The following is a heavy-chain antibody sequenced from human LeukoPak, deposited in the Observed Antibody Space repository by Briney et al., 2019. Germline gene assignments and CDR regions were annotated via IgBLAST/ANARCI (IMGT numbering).Heavy chain of an antibody. D-gene: IGHD2-15*01. J-gene: IGHJ5*02. CDR3: ARGRVFSMVVAATKNNNWFDP. CDR1: RYTFTDYD. CDR2: ISPNTGGT. Sequence: ASMKVSCKSSRYTFTDYDMHWVRQAPGQGLEWMGWISPNTGGTHYAQKFQGRVTMTRDTSITTVYMELSGLRSDDTAVYYCARGRVFSMVVAATKNNNWFDPWGQGTLVTVSS. V-gene: IGHV1-2*02.